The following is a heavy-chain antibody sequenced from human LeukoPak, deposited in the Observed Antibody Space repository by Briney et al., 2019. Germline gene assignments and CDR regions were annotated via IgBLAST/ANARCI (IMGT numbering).Heavy chain of an antibody. CDR1: GGSISTTTHY. CDR3: ARWITLAGFWYFDL. V-gene: IGHV4-39*01. Sequence: SETLSLTCSVSGGSISTTTHYWGWIRQPPGKRLEWIGNVYYTGYTYYNPSLKSRLTISIDPSKKQFFLNLKSVTAADTAVYYCARWITLAGFWYFDLWGRGTLVSVSS. J-gene: IGHJ2*01. CDR2: VYYTGYT. D-gene: IGHD6-19*01.